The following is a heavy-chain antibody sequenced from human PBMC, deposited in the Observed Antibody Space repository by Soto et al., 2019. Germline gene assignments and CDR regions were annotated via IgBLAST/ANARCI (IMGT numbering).Heavy chain of an antibody. V-gene: IGHV5-51*01. CDR1: GHLFNNHW. J-gene: IGHJ5*02. CDR3: ARGYFDSGHGYDL. CDR2: IFTRDSET. D-gene: IGHD3-10*01. Sequence: GESLKISCKGPGHLFNNHWIGWVRQTPGKGLESMGLIFTRDSETKTSPSFQGHVSFSVDNSINTVYLQWTSLKTTDTGIYFCARGYFDSGHGYDLWGQGTLVTVSS.